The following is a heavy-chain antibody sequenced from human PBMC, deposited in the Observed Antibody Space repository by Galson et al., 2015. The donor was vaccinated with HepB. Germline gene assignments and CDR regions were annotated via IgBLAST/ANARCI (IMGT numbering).Heavy chain of an antibody. V-gene: IGHV1-2*02. CDR2: INPNSGGT. CDR3: ARDSLGYCSGGSCYPGLDY. D-gene: IGHD2-15*01. CDR1: GYTFTGYY. J-gene: IGHJ4*02. Sequence: SVKASCKASGYTFTGYYMHWVRQAPGQGLEWMGWINPNSGGTNYAQKFQGRVTMTRDTSISTAYMELSRLRSDDTAVYYCARDSLGYCSGGSCYPGLDYWGQGTLVTVSS.